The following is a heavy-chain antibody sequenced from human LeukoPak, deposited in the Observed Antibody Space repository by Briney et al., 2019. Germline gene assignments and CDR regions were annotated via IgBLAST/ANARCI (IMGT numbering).Heavy chain of an antibody. V-gene: IGHV3-23*01. Sequence: GGSLRLSCAASGFIFNTYIMTWVRQAPGKGLEWMSSISGSGGSTYYADPVEGRFTISRDNSKNTLYLQMNNLRAEDTAMYYCAKGTYSGNSYHFDYWGQGTLVTVSS. J-gene: IGHJ4*02. CDR1: GFIFNTYI. CDR2: ISGSGGST. D-gene: IGHD1-26*01. CDR3: AKGTYSGNSYHFDY.